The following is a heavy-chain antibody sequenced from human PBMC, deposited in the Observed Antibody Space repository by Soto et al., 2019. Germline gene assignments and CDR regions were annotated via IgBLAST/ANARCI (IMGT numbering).Heavy chain of an antibody. V-gene: IGHV3-30*03. CDR3: AREGRANLNDFVAYEWFDP. CDR2: ISYDGGKT. CDR1: GFTFSRYG. J-gene: IGHJ5*02. Sequence: QVQLVESGGGVVQPGSSLRLSCAASGFTFSRYGIHWVRQSPGKGLERVSFISYDGGKTDYVDSVRGRFTISRDNSNNIWYLQMRSLRAEDMAVYLCAREGRANLNDFVAYEWFDPWGQGTLVTVSS. D-gene: IGHD4-17*01.